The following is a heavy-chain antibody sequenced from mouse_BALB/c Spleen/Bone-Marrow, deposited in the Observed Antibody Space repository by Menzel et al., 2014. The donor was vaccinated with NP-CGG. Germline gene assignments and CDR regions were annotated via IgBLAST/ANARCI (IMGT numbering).Heavy chain of an antibody. J-gene: IGHJ2*01. Sequence: LVESAAELARPGASVKMSCKTSGYTFTTYTVHWIKQRPGQGLEWIGYINPRSGYTDYNQNLKDKTTLTADKSSSTAYMQLSSLTSEDYAVYYCAREDTITAYFDYWGQGTTLTVSS. D-gene: IGHD1-1*01. CDR1: GYTFTTYT. CDR3: AREDTITAYFDY. V-gene: IGHV1-4*02. CDR2: INPRSGYT.